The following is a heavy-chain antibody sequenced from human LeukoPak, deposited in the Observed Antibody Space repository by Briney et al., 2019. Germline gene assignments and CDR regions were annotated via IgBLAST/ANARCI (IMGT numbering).Heavy chain of an antibody. Sequence: GESLKISCKGSGYSFTSYWIGWVRQMPGKGLEWMGIIYPGDSDTRYSPSFQGQVTISADKSISTAYLQWSSLKASDTAMYCCARLEYSYGPLAYYFDYWGQGTLVTVSS. D-gene: IGHD5-18*01. CDR2: IYPGDSDT. V-gene: IGHV5-51*01. CDR1: GYSFTSYW. CDR3: ARLEYSYGPLAYYFDY. J-gene: IGHJ4*02.